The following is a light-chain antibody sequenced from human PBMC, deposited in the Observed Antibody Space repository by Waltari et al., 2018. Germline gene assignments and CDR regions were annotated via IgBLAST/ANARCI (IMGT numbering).Light chain of an antibody. CDR1: NSNIGGNS. V-gene: IGLV1-44*01. J-gene: IGLJ3*02. CDR3: AVWDDSLGGV. CDR2: NDN. Sequence: QSVLTQPPSVSGTPGQRVTISCSGSNSNIGGNSVTWYQKLPGTAPKLLIYNDNQGPSGVPDRFSASKSGTSASLAITGLQSEDEADYYCAVWDDSLGGVFGGGTKLTVL.